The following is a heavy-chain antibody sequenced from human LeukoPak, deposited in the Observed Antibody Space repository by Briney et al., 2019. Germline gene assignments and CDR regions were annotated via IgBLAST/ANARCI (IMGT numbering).Heavy chain of an antibody. CDR2: IFYAGST. CDR3: ARIGPILGAAWVDY. Sequence: SETLSLTCAVSGYSISSNHWWGWIRQPPGKGLEWIGYIFYAGSTYYNPSLKGRVTMSVGTSKNQFSLRLSSVTAVDTAVYYCARIGPILGAAWVDYWGQGTLVSVSS. V-gene: IGHV4-28*01. CDR1: GYSISSNHW. D-gene: IGHD3-3*02. J-gene: IGHJ4*02.